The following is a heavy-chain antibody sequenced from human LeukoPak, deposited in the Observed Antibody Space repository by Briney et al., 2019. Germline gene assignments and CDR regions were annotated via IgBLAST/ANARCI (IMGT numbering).Heavy chain of an antibody. CDR3: AKGPLRGTAAAIDY. V-gene: IGHV3-30*18. Sequence: GGSLRLSCAASGFTFNNYGMHWVRQAPGKGLEWVAVISYDGRNKHYPDSVKGRFTISRDTSTNTLWLQMDSLRTEDTAVYYCAKGPLRGTAAAIDYWGQGTLATVSS. CDR2: ISYDGRNK. J-gene: IGHJ4*02. D-gene: IGHD2-2*01. CDR1: GFTFNNYG.